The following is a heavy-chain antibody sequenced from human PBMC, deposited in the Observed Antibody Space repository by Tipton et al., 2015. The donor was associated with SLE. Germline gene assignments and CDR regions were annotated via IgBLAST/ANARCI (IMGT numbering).Heavy chain of an antibody. CDR3: AGRQARWLQLDY. CDR1: GYSISSGYF. J-gene: IGHJ4*02. D-gene: IGHD5-24*01. CDR2: MYHSGST. Sequence: LRLSCAVSGYSISSGYFWGWGRQPPGKRLEWIGSMYHSGSTNDNPSLKSRVTISVDTSKNQFSLKLSSVTAADTGVYYCAGRQARWLQLDYWGQGTLVTVSS. V-gene: IGHV4-38-2*01.